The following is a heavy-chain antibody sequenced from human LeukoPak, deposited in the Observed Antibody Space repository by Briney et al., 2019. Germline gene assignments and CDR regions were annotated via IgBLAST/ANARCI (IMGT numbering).Heavy chain of an antibody. V-gene: IGHV4-39*01. CDR1: GGSVDSSSYD. D-gene: IGHD1-26*01. CDR3: ARPEYSGSYTY. Sequence: SETLSLTCTVSGGSVDSSSYDWGWIRQPPGKGLEWIVSIYYTGRKYYNPSLKSRVTIAVDTSKNQFSLKLSSVTAADTAVYYCARPEYSGSYTYWGQGTLVTVSS. CDR2: IYYTGRK. J-gene: IGHJ4*02.